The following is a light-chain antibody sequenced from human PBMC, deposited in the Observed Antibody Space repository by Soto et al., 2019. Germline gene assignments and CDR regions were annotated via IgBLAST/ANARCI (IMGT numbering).Light chain of an antibody. CDR1: QSISIK. CDR3: QQYNTWPPIT. CDR2: DTS. J-gene: IGKJ5*01. Sequence: EIVMTQSPATLSVSPGESATLSCKASQSISIKLAWYQQKPGRAPRLLIYDTSTRATGIPARFSGSGSGTDFTLTISSLQSEDFAVYYCQQYNTWPPITFGQGTRLEI. V-gene: IGKV3-15*01.